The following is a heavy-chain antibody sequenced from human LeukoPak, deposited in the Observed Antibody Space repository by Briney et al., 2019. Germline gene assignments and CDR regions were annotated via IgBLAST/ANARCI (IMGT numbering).Heavy chain of an antibody. J-gene: IGHJ4*02. CDR3: ARDGGYDILTGVDY. CDR1: GGTFSRYA. CDR2: IIPIFGTA. D-gene: IGHD3-9*01. Sequence: ASVNVSCKASGGTFSRYAISWVRQAPGQGLEWMGGIIPIFGTANYAQKFQGRVTITTDESTSTAYMELSSLRSEDTAVYYCARDGGYDILTGVDYWGQGTLVTVSS. V-gene: IGHV1-69*05.